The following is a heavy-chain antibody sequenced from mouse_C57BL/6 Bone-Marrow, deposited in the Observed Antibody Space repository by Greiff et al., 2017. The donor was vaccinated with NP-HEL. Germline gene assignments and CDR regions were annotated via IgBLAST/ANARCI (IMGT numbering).Heavy chain of an antibody. CDR2: INPFSGST. J-gene: IGHJ2*01. CDR3: ERCLYVYVDY. CDR1: VYTFTRSW. Sequence: QVQLQPSGAELAKPGASVKLSCKASVYTFTRSWMHWVKPRPGPGLEWIGYINPFSGSTKYNQKFKDKATLTADNSSSTAFLQLIRLTYEASAVFYCERCLYVYVDYWGEGTTLTVTS. D-gene: IGHD1-1*01. V-gene: IGHV1-7*01.